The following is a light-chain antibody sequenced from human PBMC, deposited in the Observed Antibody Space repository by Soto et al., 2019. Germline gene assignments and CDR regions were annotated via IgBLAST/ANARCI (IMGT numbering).Light chain of an antibody. CDR2: DAS. CDR3: QQYFTSPWT. CDR1: QSVSSY. V-gene: IGKV3-11*01. J-gene: IGKJ1*01. Sequence: EIVLTQSPATLSLSPGERATLSCRASQSVSSYLAWYQQKPGQAPRLLIYDASNRATGIPARFSGSGSGTDFTLTISSLEPEDFAVYYWQQYFTSPWTFGRGTKVEL.